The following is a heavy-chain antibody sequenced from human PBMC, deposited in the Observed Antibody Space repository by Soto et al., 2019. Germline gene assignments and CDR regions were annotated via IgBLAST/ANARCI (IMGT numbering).Heavy chain of an antibody. J-gene: IGHJ6*03. CDR1: GFTFSSYG. V-gene: IGHV3-30*18. Sequence: GGSLRLSCAASGFTFSSYGMHWVRQAPGKGLEWVAVISYDGSNKYYADSVKGRFTISRDNSKNTLYLQMNSLRAEDTAVYYCANSKWGSSRRYYYYMDVWGKGTTVTVSS. CDR2: ISYDGSNK. CDR3: ANSKWGSSRRYYYYMDV. D-gene: IGHD6-6*01.